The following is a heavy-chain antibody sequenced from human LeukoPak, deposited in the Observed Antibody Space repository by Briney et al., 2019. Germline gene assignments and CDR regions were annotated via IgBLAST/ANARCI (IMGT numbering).Heavy chain of an antibody. V-gene: IGHV3-23*01. J-gene: IGHJ4*02. CDR3: AKMSAFFQYFDY. CDR2: ISGSGGST. CDR1: GFTFSSYA. Sequence: GGSLRLSCAASGFTFSSYAMSWVRQAPGKGLEWVSAISGSGGSTCYADSVKGRFTISRDNSKNTLYLQMNSLRAEDTAVYYCAKMSAFFQYFDYWGQGTLVTVSS.